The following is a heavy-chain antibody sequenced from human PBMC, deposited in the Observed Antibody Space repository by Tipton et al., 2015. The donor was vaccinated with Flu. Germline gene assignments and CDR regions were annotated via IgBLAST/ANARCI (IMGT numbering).Heavy chain of an antibody. D-gene: IGHD2-21*01. Sequence: TLSLTCTVSGGSISSYYWSWIRQSPGKGLEWIAYIYYAGGINYNPSLKSRATISVDTPRNQFSLKLSAVTAADTAVYYCAASPWGLHGDSYFEVWGRGALVTVSS. CDR2: IYYAGGI. V-gene: IGHV4-59*03. J-gene: IGHJ4*02. CDR1: GGSISSYY. CDR3: AASPWGLHGDSYFEV.